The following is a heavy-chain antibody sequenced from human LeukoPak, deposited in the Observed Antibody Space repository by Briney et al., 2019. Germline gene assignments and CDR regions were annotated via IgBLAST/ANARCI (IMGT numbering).Heavy chain of an antibody. CDR2: ISSSSSYI. Sequence: KPGGSLRLSCAASGFTFSSYSMNWVRQAPGKGLEWVSSISSSSSYIYYADSVKGRFTISRDNAKNSLYLKMNSLRAEDTAVYYCAIGGYSGYEADYWGQGTLVTVSS. CDR3: AIGGYSGYEADY. CDR1: GFTFSSYS. D-gene: IGHD5-12*01. V-gene: IGHV3-21*01. J-gene: IGHJ4*02.